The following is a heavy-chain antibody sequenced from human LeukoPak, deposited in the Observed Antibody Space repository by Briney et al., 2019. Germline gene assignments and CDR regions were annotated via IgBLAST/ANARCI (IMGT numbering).Heavy chain of an antibody. CDR3: AASIAALQDLDY. J-gene: IGHJ4*02. CDR2: IYYSGST. Sequence: SETLSLTCTVSGGSISSYYWSWIRQPPGKGLEWIGYIYYSGSTNYNPSLKSRVTISVDTSKNQFSLKLSSVTAADTAVYYCAASIAALQDLDYWGQGTLVTVSS. V-gene: IGHV4-59*01. D-gene: IGHD6-6*01. CDR1: GGSISSYY.